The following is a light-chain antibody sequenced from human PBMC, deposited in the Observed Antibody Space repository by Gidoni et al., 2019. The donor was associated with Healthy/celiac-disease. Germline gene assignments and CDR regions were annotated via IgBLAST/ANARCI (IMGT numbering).Light chain of an antibody. Sequence: EIVMTQSPATLSVSPGERATLSCRASKSVSSNLAWYQHKPGQAPRLLINGASTRTTGIPARFSGSGSGTEFTLTISSLQSEDFAIYYCQQCNSWPPAFGQGTKVEIK. CDR1: KSVSSN. J-gene: IGKJ1*01. V-gene: IGKV3-15*01. CDR3: QQCNSWPPA. CDR2: GAS.